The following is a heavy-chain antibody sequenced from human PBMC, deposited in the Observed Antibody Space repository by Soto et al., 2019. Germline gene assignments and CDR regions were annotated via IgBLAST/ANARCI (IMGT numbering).Heavy chain of an antibody. CDR3: SRDGDYYGLDV. CDR1: GFTSDDYDYG. CDR2: IAGKTYGGTT. Sequence: GSLRLSCSFSGFTSDDYDYGVTWVRQAPGKGLEWLGLIAGKTYGGTTQYAASVKGRFTMSRDDSKDVAYLQMRDLGIDDTAIYFCSRDGDYYGLDVWGQGTTVTVS. J-gene: IGHJ6*02. V-gene: IGHV3-49*04. D-gene: IGHD3-3*01.